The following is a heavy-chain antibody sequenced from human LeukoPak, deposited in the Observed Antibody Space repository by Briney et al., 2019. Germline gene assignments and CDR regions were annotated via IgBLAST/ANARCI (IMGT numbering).Heavy chain of an antibody. CDR1: GFTVSSNY. V-gene: IGHV3-66*02. D-gene: IGHD4-17*01. CDR2: IYSGGST. CDR3: ARSDDYGDYLVDAFDI. J-gene: IGHJ3*02. Sequence: GGSLRLSCAASGFTVSSNYMSWVRQAPGKGLEWVSVIYSGGSTYYADSVKGRFTISRDNSKNTLYLQTNSLRAEDTAVYYCARSDDYGDYLVDAFDIWGQGTMVTVSS.